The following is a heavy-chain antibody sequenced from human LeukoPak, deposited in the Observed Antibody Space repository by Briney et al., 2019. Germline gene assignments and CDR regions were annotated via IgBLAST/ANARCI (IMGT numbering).Heavy chain of an antibody. CDR2: IYYSGST. Sequence: PSQTLSLTCTVSGGSISSGSYYWSWIRQPAGKGLEWIGYIYYSGSTNYNPSLKSRVTISVDTSKNQFSLKLSSVTAADTAVYYCARGVNDYGDYWYFDLWGRGTLVTVSS. D-gene: IGHD4-17*01. CDR3: ARGVNDYGDYWYFDL. CDR1: GGSISSGSYY. V-gene: IGHV4-61*10. J-gene: IGHJ2*01.